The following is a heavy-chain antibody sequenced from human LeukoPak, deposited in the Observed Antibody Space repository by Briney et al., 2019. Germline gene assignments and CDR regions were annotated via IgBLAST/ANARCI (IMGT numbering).Heavy chain of an antibody. Sequence: PSETLSLTCTVSGGSISSSSYYWGWIRQPPGKGLEWIGSIYYSGSTYYNPSLKSRVTISVDTSKNQFSLKLSSVTAADTAVYYCAGTYYYDSSGYYLDYWGQGTLVTVSS. D-gene: IGHD3-22*01. J-gene: IGHJ4*02. CDR1: GGSISSSSYY. CDR2: IYYSGST. CDR3: AGTYYYDSSGYYLDY. V-gene: IGHV4-39*07.